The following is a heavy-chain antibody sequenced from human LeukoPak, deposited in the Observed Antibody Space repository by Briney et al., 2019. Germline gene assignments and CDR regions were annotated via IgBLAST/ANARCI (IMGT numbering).Heavy chain of an antibody. CDR2: ISYDGSNK. J-gene: IGHJ4*02. V-gene: IGHV3-30-3*01. Sequence: GGSLRLSCAASEFTFSSYAVHWVRQAPGKGLEWVAVISYDGSNKYYADSVKGRFTISRDNSKNTLYLQMSSLRAEDTAAYYCARAAGATALDYFDFWGQGTLVTVSS. D-gene: IGHD1-26*01. CDR1: EFTFSSYA. CDR3: ARAAGATALDYFDF.